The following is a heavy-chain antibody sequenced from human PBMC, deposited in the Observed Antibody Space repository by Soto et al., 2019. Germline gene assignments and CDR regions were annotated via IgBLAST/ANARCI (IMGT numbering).Heavy chain of an antibody. D-gene: IGHD1-7*01. CDR3: ATEAYNWNYVGYFDY. V-gene: IGHV3-48*02. CDR2: ISSSSSTI. Sequence: GGSLRLSCAASGFTFSSYSMNWVRQAPGKGLEWVSYISSSSSTIYYADSVKGRFTISRDNAKNSLYLQMNSLRDEDTAVYYCATEAYNWNYVGYFDYWGQGTLVTVSS. CDR1: GFTFSSYS. J-gene: IGHJ4*02.